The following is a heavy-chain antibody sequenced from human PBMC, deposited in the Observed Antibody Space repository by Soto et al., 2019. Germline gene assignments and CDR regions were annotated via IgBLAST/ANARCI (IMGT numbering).Heavy chain of an antibody. CDR2: IIPIFGTA. CDR1: GGTFSSYA. J-gene: IGHJ2*01. D-gene: IGHD6-19*01. Sequence: SVKVSCKASGGTFSSYAISWVRQAPGQGLEWMGGIIPIFGTANYAQKFQGRVTITADESTSTAYMELSSLRSEDTAVYYCARVIVLAVAGLWYFDLWGRGTLVTVSS. CDR3: ARVIVLAVAGLWYFDL. V-gene: IGHV1-69*13.